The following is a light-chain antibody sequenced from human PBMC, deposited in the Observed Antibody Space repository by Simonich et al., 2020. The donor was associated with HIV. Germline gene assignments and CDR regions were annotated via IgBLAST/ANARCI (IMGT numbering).Light chain of an antibody. J-gene: IGKJ5*01. V-gene: IGKV2-28*01. CDR3: MQALQTPSIT. Sequence: DIVMTQSPLSLPVTPGEPASISCRCSQSLLYSNGYHYLDWYLQKPGQSPQLLIYLGSTRASGVPDRFSGSGSGTDFTLKISRVEAEDVGVYYCMQALQTPSITFGQGTRLEIK. CDR2: LGS. CDR1: QSLLYSNGYHY.